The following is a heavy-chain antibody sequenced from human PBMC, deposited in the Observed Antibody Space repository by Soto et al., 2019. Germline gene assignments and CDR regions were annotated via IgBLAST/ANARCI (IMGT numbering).Heavy chain of an antibody. J-gene: IGHJ6*02. CDR2: ISSGASNM. CDR1: GFAFSGFE. Sequence: GGSLRLSCAASGFAFSGFEMNWVRQAPGKGLGWVSYISSGASNMYYADSVKGRFTISRDNAQSSLYLQMNSLRVEDTAVYYCARDPNYDFWSGYRNKEGTYGMDVWGQGTTVTVSS. D-gene: IGHD3-3*01. CDR3: ARDPNYDFWSGYRNKEGTYGMDV. V-gene: IGHV3-48*03.